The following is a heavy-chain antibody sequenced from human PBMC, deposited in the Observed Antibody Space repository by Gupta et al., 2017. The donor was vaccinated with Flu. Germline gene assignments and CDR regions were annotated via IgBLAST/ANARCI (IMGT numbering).Heavy chain of an antibody. Sequence: GFTVRSNYMSGVRQAPGKGLEWVSVIYRGGSTYYADSVKGRFTISRDKSKNTLYLQMNSLRAEDTAVYYGARTRDYYYMDVWGKGTTVTVSS. CDR3: ARTRDYYYMDV. CDR2: IYRGGST. J-gene: IGHJ6*03. CDR1: GFTVRSNY. V-gene: IGHV3-53*01.